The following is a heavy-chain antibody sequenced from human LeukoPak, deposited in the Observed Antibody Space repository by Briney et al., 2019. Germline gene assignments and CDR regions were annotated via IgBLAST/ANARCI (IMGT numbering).Heavy chain of an antibody. CDR2: INPSSGYT. V-gene: IGHV1-46*01. CDR1: GYTFTSFY. J-gene: IGHJ5*02. D-gene: IGHD2-8*01. CDR3: ARDWGYCTNGVCSNWFDP. Sequence: ASVKVSCKASGYTFTSFYIHWVRQAPGQGLEWMGIINPSSGYTTYAQKFQGRVTMTRDMSTSTVYMELSSLRSEDTAVYYCARDWGYCTNGVCSNWFDPWGQGTLVTVSS.